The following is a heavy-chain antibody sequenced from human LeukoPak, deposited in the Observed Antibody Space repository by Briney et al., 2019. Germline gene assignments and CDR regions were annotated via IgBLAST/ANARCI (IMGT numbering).Heavy chain of an antibody. J-gene: IGHJ3*02. CDR2: IYHSGST. V-gene: IGHV4-30-2*01. CDR3: ARLSTYSDAFDI. D-gene: IGHD5/OR15-5a*01. CDR1: GGSISSGGYS. Sequence: SETLSLTCAVSGGSISSGGYSWSWIRQPPGKGLEWIGYIYHSGSTYYNPSLKSRVTISVDRSKNQFSLKLSSVTAADTAVYYCARLSTYSDAFDIWGQGTMVTVSS.